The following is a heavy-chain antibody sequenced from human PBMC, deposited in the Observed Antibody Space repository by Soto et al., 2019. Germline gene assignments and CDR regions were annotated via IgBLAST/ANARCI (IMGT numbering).Heavy chain of an antibody. Sequence: EVQLVESGGGLVKPGGSLRLSCAASGFTFSSYSMNWVRQAPGKGLEWVSSISSSSSYIYYADSVKGRFTISRDNAKNSLYLQMNSLRAEDTAVYYCARGGVYCDIEYFQHWGQGTLVTVSS. CDR1: GFTFSSYS. J-gene: IGHJ1*01. D-gene: IGHD4-17*01. V-gene: IGHV3-21*01. CDR3: ARGGVYCDIEYFQH. CDR2: ISSSSSYI.